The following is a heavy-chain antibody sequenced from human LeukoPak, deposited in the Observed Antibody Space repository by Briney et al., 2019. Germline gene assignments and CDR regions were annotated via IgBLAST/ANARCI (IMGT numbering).Heavy chain of an antibody. D-gene: IGHD3-10*01. CDR2: IIAYKGNT. Sequence: GSVKVSCKASGYTFSSYGISWVRQAPGQGLEWMGWIIAYKGNTNYAQKLQGRVTMTTDTSTSTVYKELRSLRSDDTAVYYCARDMVRGVTIWDYWGQGTLVTGSS. CDR3: ARDMVRGVTIWDY. CDR1: GYTFSSYG. J-gene: IGHJ4*02. V-gene: IGHV1-18*01.